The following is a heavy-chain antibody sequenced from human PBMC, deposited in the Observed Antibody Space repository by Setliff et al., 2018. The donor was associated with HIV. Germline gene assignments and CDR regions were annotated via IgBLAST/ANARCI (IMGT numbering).Heavy chain of an antibody. CDR2: TSDSGTP. V-gene: IGHV4-59*02. CDR1: GGSVSGHY. J-gene: IGHJ4*02. Sequence: SETLSLTCTIHGGSVSGHYWSWIRQPPGKGLEWVGSTSDSGTPNYNPSLKSRVTITLDTSKSQFSLNLSSVTAADTAVYYCARWGDGYNSYDSWGQGTLVTVSS. CDR3: ARWGDGYNSYDS. D-gene: IGHD5-12*01.